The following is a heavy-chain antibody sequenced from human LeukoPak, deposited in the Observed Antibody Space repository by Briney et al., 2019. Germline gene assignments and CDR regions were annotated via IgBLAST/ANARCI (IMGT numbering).Heavy chain of an antibody. CDR1: GGSFSGYY. D-gene: IGHD4-11*01. CDR2: INHSGSA. Sequence: SETLSLTCAVYGGSFSGYYWSWIRQPPGKGLEWIGEINHSGSANYNPSLKSRVTISVDTSKNQFSLKLSSVTAADTAVYYCARHLRPRSVTPDFDYWGQGTLVTVSS. J-gene: IGHJ4*02. CDR3: ARHLRPRSVTPDFDY. V-gene: IGHV4-34*01.